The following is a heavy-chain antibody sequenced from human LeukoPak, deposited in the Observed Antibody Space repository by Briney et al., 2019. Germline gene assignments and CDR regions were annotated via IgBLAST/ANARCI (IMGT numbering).Heavy chain of an antibody. CDR2: MNPNSGNT. Sequence: ASVKVSCKASGYTFTSYDINWVRQATGQGLEWMGWMNPNSGNTGYAQKFQGRVTITRNTSISTAYMELSSLRSEDTAVYYCARGTYSSGWVEVYYFDYWGQGTLVTVSS. CDR1: GYTFTSYD. D-gene: IGHD6-19*01. V-gene: IGHV1-8*01. J-gene: IGHJ4*02. CDR3: ARGTYSSGWVEVYYFDY.